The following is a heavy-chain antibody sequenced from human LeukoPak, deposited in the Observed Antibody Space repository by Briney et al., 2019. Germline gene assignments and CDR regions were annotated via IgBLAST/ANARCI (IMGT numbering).Heavy chain of an antibody. D-gene: IGHD3-3*01. J-gene: IGHJ4*02. V-gene: IGHV3-21*04. CDR1: EFTFSSYN. CDR3: AKDWGITIFGVVMDY. Sequence: TGGSLRLSCVASEFTFSSYNMNWVRLAPGKGLEWVASISSSSKWMYYTDSVKGRFTISRDNAKNSLYLQMNSLRAEDTAVYYCAKDWGITIFGVVMDYWGQGTLVTVSS. CDR2: ISSSSKWM.